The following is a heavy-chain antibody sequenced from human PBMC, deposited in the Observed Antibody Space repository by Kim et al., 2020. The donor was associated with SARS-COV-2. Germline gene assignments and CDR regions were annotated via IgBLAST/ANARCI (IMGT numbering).Heavy chain of an antibody. CDR1: GFTFSSYA. V-gene: IGHV3-23*01. CDR2: ISGSGGST. D-gene: IGHD3-10*01. J-gene: IGHJ6*02. CDR3: AKAVPVFRLGELLYNYYYGMDV. Sequence: GGSLRLSCAASGFTFSSYAMSWVRQAPGKGLEWVSAISGSGGSTYYADSVKGRFTISRDNSKNTLYLQMNSLRAEDTAVYYCAKAVPVFRLGELLYNYYYGMDVWGQGTTVTVSS.